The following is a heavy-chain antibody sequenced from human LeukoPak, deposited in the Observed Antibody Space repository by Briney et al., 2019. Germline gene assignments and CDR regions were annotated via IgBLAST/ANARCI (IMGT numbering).Heavy chain of an antibody. CDR1: GFTFSSYA. J-gene: IGHJ4*02. Sequence: GGSLRLSCAASGFTFSSYAMYWVRQAPGKGLEWVAVISYDGSNEYYADSVKGRFTISRDNSKNTLYLQMNSLRAEDTAVYYCARVDKWSQGTLVTVSS. CDR2: ISYDGSNE. V-gene: IGHV3-30-3*01. D-gene: IGHD3-22*01. CDR3: ARVDK.